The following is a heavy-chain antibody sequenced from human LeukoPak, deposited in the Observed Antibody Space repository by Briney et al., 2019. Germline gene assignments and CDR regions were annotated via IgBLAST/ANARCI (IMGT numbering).Heavy chain of an antibody. CDR3: ARDSGTTGEVKFDP. CDR1: GGSIRSTNYY. D-gene: IGHD3-10*01. V-gene: IGHV4-39*07. J-gene: IGHJ5*02. CDR2: IYYSGNT. Sequence: SETLSLTCTVSGGSIRSTNYYWGRIRQPPGKGLEWIGSIYYSGNTYHSPSLMSRVTISVDTSKNQFSLKLSSVTAADTAVYYCARDSGTTGEVKFDPWGQGTLVTVSA.